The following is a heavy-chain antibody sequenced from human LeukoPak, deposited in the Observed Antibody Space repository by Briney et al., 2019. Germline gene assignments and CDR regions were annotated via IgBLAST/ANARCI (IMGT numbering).Heavy chain of an antibody. J-gene: IGHJ4*02. CDR2: ISAYNGNT. Sequence: ASVTVSYKASGYSFTNYGISWVRQAPGQGLEWMGWISAYNGNTNYAQKLQGRVTMTTDTSTSTAYMELRSLRSDDTAVYYCARDIAAAGPSFDYWGQGTLVTVSS. D-gene: IGHD6-13*01. CDR3: ARDIAAAGPSFDY. V-gene: IGHV1-18*01. CDR1: GYSFTNYG.